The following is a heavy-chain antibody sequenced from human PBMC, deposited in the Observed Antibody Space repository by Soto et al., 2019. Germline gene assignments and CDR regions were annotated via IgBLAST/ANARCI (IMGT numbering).Heavy chain of an antibody. D-gene: IGHD2-15*01. V-gene: IGHV3-23*01. CDR3: AKGVMYSTKGLDV. Sequence: GGSLRLSCAASGFPFSEYGMTWIRQAPGRGLEWVSAMTGRGGSIHYAESVRGRFIISRDNSKNTLYLQMDRLRAGDTAVYYCAKGVMYSTKGLDVWGQGXTVTVSS. J-gene: IGHJ6*02. CDR2: MTGRGGSI. CDR1: GFPFSEYG.